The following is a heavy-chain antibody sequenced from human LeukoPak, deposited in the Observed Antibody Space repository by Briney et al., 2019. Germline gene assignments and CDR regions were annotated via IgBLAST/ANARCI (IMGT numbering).Heavy chain of an antibody. CDR3: ARGGIAARFAY. J-gene: IGHJ4*02. V-gene: IGHV3-74*01. CDR1: GFAFGSHW. CDR2: IESDASNT. Sequence: GGSLRLSCAASGFAFGSHWMHWVRQAPGKGLVWVARIESDASNTRYADSVKGRFTISRDNAKSSLYLQMNSLRVEDTAVYYCARGGIAARFAYWGQGTLVTVSS. D-gene: IGHD6-6*01.